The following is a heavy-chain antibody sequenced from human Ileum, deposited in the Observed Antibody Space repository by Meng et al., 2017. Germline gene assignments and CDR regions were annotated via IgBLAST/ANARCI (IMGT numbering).Heavy chain of an antibody. CDR2: IHHSGST. CDR1: GGSISTSDW. D-gene: IGHD1-26*01. J-gene: IGHJ4*02. Sequence: QVQLGERGPGPLKPSGTLSLTCAVSGGSISTSDWWSWVRQPPGKGLEWIGEIHHSGSTNYNPSLKSRVTISVDKSKNQSSLKLNSVTAADTAVYYCAREWSGSYRHFDYWGQGTLVTVSS. V-gene: IGHV4-4*02. CDR3: AREWSGSYRHFDY.